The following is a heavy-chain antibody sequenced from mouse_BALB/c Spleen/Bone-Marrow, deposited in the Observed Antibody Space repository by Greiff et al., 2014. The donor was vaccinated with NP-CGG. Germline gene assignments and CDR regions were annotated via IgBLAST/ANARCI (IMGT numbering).Heavy chain of an antibody. D-gene: IGHD2-14*01. CDR1: GFTFSSFG. V-gene: IGHV5-17*02. Sequence: VQLQQSGGGLVQPGGSRKLSCAASGFTFSSFGMHWVRQAPEKGLEWVAYISSGSITIYYADIVKGRFTISKDNPKNTLFLQMTSLRSEDTAMYYCARDVPLYDVGYFDYWGQGTTLTVSS. CDR2: ISSGSITI. J-gene: IGHJ2*01. CDR3: ARDVPLYDVGYFDY.